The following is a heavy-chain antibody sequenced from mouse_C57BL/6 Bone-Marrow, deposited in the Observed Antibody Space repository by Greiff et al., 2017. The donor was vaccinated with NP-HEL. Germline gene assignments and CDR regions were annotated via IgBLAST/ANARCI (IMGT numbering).Heavy chain of an antibody. V-gene: IGHV1-55*01. CDR2: LYPGSGST. D-gene: IGHD1-1*01. Sequence: QVQLQQPGAELVKPGASVKMSCKASGYTFTSYWLTWVTPRPGQGLEWIGDLYPGSGSTNYNEKFKSKATLTVDTSSSTAYMQLRGLTSRDTAVEYCARHDGSSFDYWGQGATLTVAS. CDR1: GYTFTSYW. CDR3: ARHDGSSFDY. J-gene: IGHJ2*01.